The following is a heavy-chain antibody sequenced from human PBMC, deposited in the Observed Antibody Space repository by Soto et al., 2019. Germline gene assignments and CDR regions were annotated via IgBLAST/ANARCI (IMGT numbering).Heavy chain of an antibody. CDR2: ISYDGSNK. CDR3: SPDIVGPTTGFGY. Sequence: GGSLRLSCAASGFTSSSYAMPWVRQAPGKGLEWVPVISYDGSNKYYADSVKGRFTISRDNSKNTLYLQMNCLRAEDTAVYYCSPDIVGPTTGFGYWGKGSLV. CDR1: GFTSSSYA. J-gene: IGHJ4*02. D-gene: IGHD1-26*01. V-gene: IGHV3-30-3*01.